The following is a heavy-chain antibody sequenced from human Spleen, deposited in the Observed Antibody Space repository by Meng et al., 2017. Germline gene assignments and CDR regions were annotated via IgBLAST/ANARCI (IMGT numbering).Heavy chain of an antibody. CDR1: GFTFRSYA. Sequence: GESLKIPCAASGFTFRSYAMHWVRQAPGKGLEWVSVTSYDGNYKYYAVSVKGRFTLARDNSENTLYLQMNSLRAEDTAVYYCARQLYDSSDACDLWGQGTMVTVSS. CDR2: TSYDGNYK. V-gene: IGHV3-30*04. CDR3: ARQLYDSSDACDL. D-gene: IGHD3-22*01. J-gene: IGHJ3*01.